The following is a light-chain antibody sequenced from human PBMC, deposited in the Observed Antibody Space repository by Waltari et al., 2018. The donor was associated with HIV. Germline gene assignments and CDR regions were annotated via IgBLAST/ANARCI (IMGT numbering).Light chain of an antibody. CDR3: CSYVSNVI. CDR2: EVS. J-gene: IGLJ2*01. V-gene: IGLV2-23*02. CDR1: SSDVATYKL. Sequence: QSALTQPASVSGSPGQSLTISCPRTSSDVATYKLVAWYQQHPGKAPKLMIYEVSKRPSGVSDRFSGSKSGDTASLTISGLQAEDEADYYCCSYVSNVIFGGGTKLTVL.